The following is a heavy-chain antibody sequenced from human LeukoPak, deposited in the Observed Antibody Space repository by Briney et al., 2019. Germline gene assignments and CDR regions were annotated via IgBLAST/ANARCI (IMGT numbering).Heavy chain of an antibody. J-gene: IGHJ4*02. Sequence: SETLSLTCTVSRCSTSTFYWSWIRQPAGKGLEWISRIYPSGNTNFNPSLMSRLTMSIDTSNNQFSLKLISVTAADTAVYYCARVPRGYSGYLDYWGQGTLVTVSS. CDR3: ARVPRGYSGYLDY. D-gene: IGHD5-12*01. CDR2: IYPSGNT. V-gene: IGHV4-4*07. CDR1: RCSTSTFY.